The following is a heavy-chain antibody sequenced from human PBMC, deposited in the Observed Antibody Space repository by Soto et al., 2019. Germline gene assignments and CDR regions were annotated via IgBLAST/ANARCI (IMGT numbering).Heavy chain of an antibody. CDR3: AKGITVAGNYYYGMDV. D-gene: IGHD6-19*01. CDR2: ISGSGGST. V-gene: IGHV3-23*04. Sequence: EVQLVESGGGLVKPGGSLRLSCAASGFTFSSYAMTWVRQAPGKGLEWVSAISGSGGSTYYADSVKGRFTISRDNSKNTLYLQMNSLRGEDTAVYYCAKGITVAGNYYYGMDVWGQGTTVTVSS. CDR1: GFTFSSYA. J-gene: IGHJ6*02.